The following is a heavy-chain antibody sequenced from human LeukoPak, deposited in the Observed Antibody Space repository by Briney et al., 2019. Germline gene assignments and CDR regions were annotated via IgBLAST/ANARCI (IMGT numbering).Heavy chain of an antibody. J-gene: IGHJ6*04. D-gene: IGHD3-10*02. Sequence: GGSLRLSCAASGFTFSSYEMNWVRQAPGKGREWVSYISSSGSTIYYADSVKGRFTISRVKAKNSLYLELSSRGGEDRVLYCFAELGITMIGGVWGKGTTVTISS. V-gene: IGHV3-48*03. CDR1: GFTFSSYE. CDR3: AELGITMIGGV. CDR2: ISSSGSTI.